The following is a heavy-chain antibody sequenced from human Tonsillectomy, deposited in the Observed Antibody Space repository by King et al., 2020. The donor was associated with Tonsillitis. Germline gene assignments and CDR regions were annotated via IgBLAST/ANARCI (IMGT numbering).Heavy chain of an antibody. CDR1: GFPFSSYS. V-gene: IGHV3-48*02. CDR3: AIAPMGFGGVIGDFDY. J-gene: IGHJ4*02. CDR2: ISSSSSTI. Sequence: QLVESGGGLVQPGGSLRLSCAASGFPFSSYSMNWVRQAPGKGLEWVSYISSSSSTIYYEDSVKGRFTISRDNAKNSLYLQMNRLRDEDTAVYYCAIAPMGFGGVIGDFDYWGRGTLVTVSS. D-gene: IGHD3-16*02.